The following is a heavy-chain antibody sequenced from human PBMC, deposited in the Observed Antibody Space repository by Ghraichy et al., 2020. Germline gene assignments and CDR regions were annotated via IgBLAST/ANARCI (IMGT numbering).Heavy chain of an antibody. V-gene: IGHV5-51*01. J-gene: IGHJ4*02. D-gene: IGHD6-19*01. CDR3: ARLPGVAGAGDYSDY. CDR2: IYPGDSDT. CDR1: GYSFTSYW. Sequence: GESLNISCKGSGYSFTSYWIGWVRQMPGKGLEWMGIIYPGDSDTRYSPSFQGQVTISADKSISTAYLQWSSLKASDTAMYYCARLPGVAGAGDYSDYWGQGTLVTVSS.